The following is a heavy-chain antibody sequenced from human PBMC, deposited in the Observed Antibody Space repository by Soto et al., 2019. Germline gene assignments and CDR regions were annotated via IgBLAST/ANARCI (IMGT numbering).Heavy chain of an antibody. D-gene: IGHD5-12*01. J-gene: IGHJ6*02. V-gene: IGHV3-21*01. Sequence: GWSLRLSCASSVFTFISYSMNWVRQAPGKGLEWVSSISSSSSYIYYADSVKGRFTISRDNAKNSLYLQMNSLRAEDTAVYYCARDGSGYDLISHYGMDVWGQGTTVTVSS. CDR1: VFTFISYS. CDR2: ISSSSSYI. CDR3: ARDGSGYDLISHYGMDV.